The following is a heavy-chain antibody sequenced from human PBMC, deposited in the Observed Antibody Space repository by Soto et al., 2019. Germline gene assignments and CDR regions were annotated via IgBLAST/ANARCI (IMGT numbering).Heavy chain of an antibody. V-gene: IGHV3-33*06. J-gene: IGHJ4*02. Sequence: QMQLVESGGGAVQPGRSLRLSCTASGFTFNNYGMHWVRQAPGKGLEWVAVIWHDGSNEYNGDSVKGRFIITRDTSKNNLYLQMNSLRVEDTAVYFCAKDRGGLALYFDYWGQGTLVTVSS. D-gene: IGHD3-16*01. CDR2: IWHDGSNE. CDR3: AKDRGGLALYFDY. CDR1: GFTFNNYG.